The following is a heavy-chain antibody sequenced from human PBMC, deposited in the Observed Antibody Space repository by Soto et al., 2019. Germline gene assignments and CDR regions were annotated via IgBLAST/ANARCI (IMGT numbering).Heavy chain of an antibody. CDR3: ARLRENGVVILVPWRGDAFDI. CDR2: IYYSGST. D-gene: IGHD3-3*01. CDR1: GGSIISSSYY. J-gene: IGHJ3*02. V-gene: IGHV4-39*01. Sequence: SETLSLTCTVSGGSIISSSYYWGLIRQPPGKGLEWIGSIYYSGSTYYNPSLKSRVTISVDTSKNQFSLKLSSVTAADTAVYYCARLRENGVVILVPWRGDAFDIWGQGTMVTVSS.